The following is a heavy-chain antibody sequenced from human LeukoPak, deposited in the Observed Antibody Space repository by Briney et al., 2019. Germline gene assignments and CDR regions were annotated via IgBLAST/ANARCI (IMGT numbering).Heavy chain of an antibody. CDR3: ARAHSSGWYEMVDY. Sequence: SQTLSLTCTVSGASISSGSYYWSWIRQPAGKGLEWIGRIYTSGSTTYNPSLKSRVTISVDTSKNKFSLKLSSVTAADTAAYYCARAHSSGWYEMVDYWGQGTLVTVSS. J-gene: IGHJ4*02. V-gene: IGHV4-61*02. D-gene: IGHD6-19*01. CDR2: IYTSGST. CDR1: GASISSGSYY.